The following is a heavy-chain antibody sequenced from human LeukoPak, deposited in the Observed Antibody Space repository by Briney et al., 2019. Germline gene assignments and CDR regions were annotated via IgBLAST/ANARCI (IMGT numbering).Heavy chain of an antibody. CDR2: INPNSGGT. V-gene: IGHV1-2*02. Sequence: GASVKVSCKASGYTFTGYYMHWVRQAPGQGLEWMGWINPNSGGTNHAQKFQGRVTMTRDTSISTAYMELSRLRSDDTAVYYCARGDYPYSSSWYVNYWGQGTLVTVSS. D-gene: IGHD6-13*01. CDR1: GYTFTGYY. J-gene: IGHJ4*02. CDR3: ARGDYPYSSSWYVNY.